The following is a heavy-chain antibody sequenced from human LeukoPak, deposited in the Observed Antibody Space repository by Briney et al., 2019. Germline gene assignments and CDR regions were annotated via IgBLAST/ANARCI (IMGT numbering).Heavy chain of an antibody. Sequence: GGPLRLSCAASGFTFSAYGMHWVRQAPSKGLEWVAIYSYDGSNKYYPDSVKGRFTISRDDSKNTLYLQMNSLRTEDTAVYYCAKELTRPNRPVSGLNYWGQGTLVTVSS. CDR3: AKELTRPNRPVSGLNY. CDR2: YSYDGSNK. J-gene: IGHJ4*02. D-gene: IGHD6-19*01. CDR1: GFTFSAYG. V-gene: IGHV3-30*18.